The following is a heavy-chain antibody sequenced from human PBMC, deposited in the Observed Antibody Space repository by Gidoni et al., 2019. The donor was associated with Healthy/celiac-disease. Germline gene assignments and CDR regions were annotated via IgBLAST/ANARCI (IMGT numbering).Heavy chain of an antibody. CDR3: AKSPVSSIVVDLYYFDY. CDR2: MSVSGGST. Sequence: VHKAPGKGLEWVSAMSVSGGSTYYADSVKGRFTISRDNSKNTLYLQMNSLRAEDTAVYYCAKSPVSSIVVDLYYFDYWGQGTLVTVSS. J-gene: IGHJ4*02. V-gene: IGHV3-23*01. D-gene: IGHD3-22*01.